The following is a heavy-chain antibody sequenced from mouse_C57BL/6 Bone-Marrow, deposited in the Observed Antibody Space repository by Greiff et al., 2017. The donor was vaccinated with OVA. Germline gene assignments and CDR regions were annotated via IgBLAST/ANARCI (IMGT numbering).Heavy chain of an antibody. J-gene: IGHJ2*01. CDR2: ISDGGSYT. V-gene: IGHV5-4*03. D-gene: IGHD2-3*01. CDR3: ARGGYYGLDY. CDR1: GFTFSSYA. Sequence: EVKLVESGGGLVKPGGSLKLSCAASGFTFSSYAMSWVRQTPEKRLEWVATISDGGSYTYYPDNVKGRFTISRDNAKNNLYLQMSHLKSEDTAMYYCARGGYYGLDYWGQGTTLTVSS.